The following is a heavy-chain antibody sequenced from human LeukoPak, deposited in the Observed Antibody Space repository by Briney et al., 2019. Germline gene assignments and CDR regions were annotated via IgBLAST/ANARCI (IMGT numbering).Heavy chain of an antibody. CDR3: ARSSVTGHFDF. CDR1: GDTFSSSA. V-gene: IGHV1-69*04. Sequence: ASVMVSCKASGDTFSSSAISWVRQAPGQGLEWMGKIILPLDITNYAQQFQGGVTITTDKSTDTVFLELSSLRSQDTAVYYCARSSVTGHFDFWGQGTLVTVSS. J-gene: IGHJ4*02. D-gene: IGHD6-19*01. CDR2: IILPLDIT.